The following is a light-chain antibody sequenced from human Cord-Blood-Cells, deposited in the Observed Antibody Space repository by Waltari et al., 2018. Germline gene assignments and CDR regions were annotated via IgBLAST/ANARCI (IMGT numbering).Light chain of an antibody. Sequence: QSALTQPASVSGSPGQSITISCTGTSSDVGGYNLVSWYQQHPGKAPKRLICEVSKRPSGVSHRFSGSKSGNTASLTISGLQAEDEADYYCCSYAGSSTWVFGGGTKLTVL. CDR3: CSYAGSSTWV. CDR2: EVS. V-gene: IGLV2-23*02. J-gene: IGLJ3*02. CDR1: SSDVGGYNL.